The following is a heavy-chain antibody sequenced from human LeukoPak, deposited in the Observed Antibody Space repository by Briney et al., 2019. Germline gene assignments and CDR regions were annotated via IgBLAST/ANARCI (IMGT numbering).Heavy chain of an antibody. CDR1: GYTFTGYY. J-gene: IGHJ4*02. V-gene: IGHV1-2*04. CDR3: ARTPTPYDILTGSFDY. CDR2: INPNSGGT. D-gene: IGHD3-9*01. Sequence: ASVKVSCKASGYTFTGYYMHWVRQAPGQGLEWMGWINPNSGGTNYAQKFQGWVTMTRDTSISTAYMELSRLRSDDTAVYYCARTPTPYDILTGSFDYWGQGTLVTVSS.